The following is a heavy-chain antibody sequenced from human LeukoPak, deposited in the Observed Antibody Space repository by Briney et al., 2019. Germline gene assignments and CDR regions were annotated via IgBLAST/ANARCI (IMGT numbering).Heavy chain of an antibody. CDR2: MNPNSGNT. CDR1: GYTFTSYD. Sequence: ASVKVSCKASGYTFTSYDINWVRQATGQGLEWTGWMNPNSGNTGYAQKFQGRVTMTRDTSISTAYMELSRLRSDDTAVYYCAREIRDCSSTSCYNYYGMDVWGQGTTVTVSS. CDR3: AREIRDCSSTSCYNYYGMDV. J-gene: IGHJ6*02. D-gene: IGHD2-2*01. V-gene: IGHV1-8*01.